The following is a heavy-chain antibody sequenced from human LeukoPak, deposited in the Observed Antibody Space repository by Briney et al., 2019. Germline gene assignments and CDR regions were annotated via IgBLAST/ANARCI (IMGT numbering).Heavy chain of an antibody. Sequence: ASVKVSCKVSGYTRTELSMHWVRQAPGKGLEWMGGFDPEDGETIYAQKFQGRVTMTEDTSTDRAYMALSSLRSEDTAVYYCATYTGTRGVLFDYWGQGTLVTVSS. D-gene: IGHD1-1*01. CDR3: ATYTGTRGVLFDY. J-gene: IGHJ4*02. CDR1: GYTRTELS. V-gene: IGHV1-24*01. CDR2: FDPEDGET.